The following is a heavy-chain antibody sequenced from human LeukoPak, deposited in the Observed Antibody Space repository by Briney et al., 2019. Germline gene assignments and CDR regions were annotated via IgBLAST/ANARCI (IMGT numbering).Heavy chain of an antibody. Sequence: GGSLRLSCAASGFTFSSYAMHWVRQAPGKGLEWVAVISYDGSNKYYADSVKGRFTISRDNSKNTLYLQMNSLRAEDTAVYYCAKEITMIVPFDYWGQGTLVTVSS. J-gene: IGHJ4*02. CDR1: GFTFSSYA. D-gene: IGHD3-22*01. V-gene: IGHV3-30*04. CDR2: ISYDGSNK. CDR3: AKEITMIVPFDY.